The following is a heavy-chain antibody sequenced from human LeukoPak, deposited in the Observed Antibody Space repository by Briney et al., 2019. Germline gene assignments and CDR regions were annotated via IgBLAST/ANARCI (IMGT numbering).Heavy chain of an antibody. CDR1: GGSFSGYY. J-gene: IGHJ4*02. Sequence: SETLSLTCAVYGGSFSGYYWSWIRQPPGKGLEWIGEINHSGSTNYNPSLKNRVTISVDTSKNQFSLKLSSVTAADTAVYYCARSDSSGYYYVYWGQGTLVTVSS. CDR3: ARSDSSGYYYVY. D-gene: IGHD3-22*01. CDR2: INHSGST. V-gene: IGHV4-34*01.